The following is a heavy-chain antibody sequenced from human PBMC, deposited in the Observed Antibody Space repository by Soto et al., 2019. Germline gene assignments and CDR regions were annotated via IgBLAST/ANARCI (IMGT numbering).Heavy chain of an antibody. J-gene: IGHJ4*02. CDR1: GYTVTDYY. D-gene: IGHD1-26*01. Sequence: SVKGSCKASGYTVTDYYIHWVRQAPGQGLEWMGWIDPKNGGTIYAQKFQDRVTMTRDTSISTAYMDLSRLTSDDTALYYCARDDYGIYPYWGQGTLVTVSS. CDR2: IDPKNGGT. CDR3: ARDDYGIYPY. V-gene: IGHV1-2*02.